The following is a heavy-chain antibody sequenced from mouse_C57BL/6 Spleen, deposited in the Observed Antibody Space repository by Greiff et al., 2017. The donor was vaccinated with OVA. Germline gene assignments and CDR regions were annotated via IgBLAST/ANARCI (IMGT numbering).Heavy chain of an antibody. V-gene: IGHV2-2*01. J-gene: IGHJ3*01. Sequence: VQGVESGPGLVQPSQSLSITCTVSGFSLTSYGVHWVRQSPGKGLEWLGVIWSGGSTDYNAAFISRLSISKDNSKSQVFFKMNSLQADDTAIYYCARNDGYYEAWFAYWGQGTLVTVSA. D-gene: IGHD2-3*01. CDR3: ARNDGYYEAWFAY. CDR2: IWSGGST. CDR1: GFSLTSYG.